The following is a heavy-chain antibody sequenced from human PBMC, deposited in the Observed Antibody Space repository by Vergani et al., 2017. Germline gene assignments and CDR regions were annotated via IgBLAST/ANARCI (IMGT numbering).Heavy chain of an antibody. D-gene: IGHD6-25*01. J-gene: IGHJ6*02. V-gene: IGHV3-48*01. CDR2: ISSSSSTI. Sequence: VQLVESGGGVVQPGRSLRLSCAASGFTFSSYSMNWVRQAPGKGLEWVSYISSSSSTINYADSVKGRFTISRDNAKNSLYLQMNSLRAEDTALYYCARSAADYYYGMDVWGQGTTVTVSS. CDR1: GFTFSSYS. CDR3: ARSAADYYYGMDV.